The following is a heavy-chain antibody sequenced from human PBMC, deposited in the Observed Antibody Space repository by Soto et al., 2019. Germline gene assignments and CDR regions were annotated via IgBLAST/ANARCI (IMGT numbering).Heavy chain of an antibody. J-gene: IGHJ3*02. CDR2: IKSKNDGGTT. CDR3: TTDVPTANAFDI. CDR1: GFTFSNAW. V-gene: IGHV3-15*01. D-gene: IGHD1-1*01. Sequence: GGSLRLSCAASGFTFSNAWMSWVRQAPGKGLEWVGRIKSKNDGGTTDYAAPMKGRFTISRDDSKNTLYLHMNSLKTEDTAVYYCTTDVPTANAFDIWGQGTMVTVSS.